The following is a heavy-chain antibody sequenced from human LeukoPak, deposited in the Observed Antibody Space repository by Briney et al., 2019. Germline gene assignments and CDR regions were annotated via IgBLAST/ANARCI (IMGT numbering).Heavy chain of an antibody. CDR2: IKQDGSEK. D-gene: IGHD4-11*01. V-gene: IGHV3-7*01. J-gene: IGHJ3*02. CDR3: ARDPYKHNDFGNYGAFDI. CDR1: GFTFSSYW. Sequence: GGSLRLSCAASGFTFSSYWMSWVRQAPGKGLEWVANIKQDGSEKYYVDSVKGRFTISRDNAKNSLYLQMNSLRAEDTAVYYCARDPYKHNDFGNYGAFDIWGQGTMVTVSS.